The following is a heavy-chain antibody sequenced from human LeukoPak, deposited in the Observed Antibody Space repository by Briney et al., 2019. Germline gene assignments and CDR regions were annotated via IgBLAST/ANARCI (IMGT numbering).Heavy chain of an antibody. CDR3: ASTPTDY. CDR1: GFTFSSYA. J-gene: IGHJ4*02. Sequence: GGSLRLSCAASGFTFSSYAMHWVRQAPGKGLEWVAVISCDGSNKYYADSVKGRFTISRDNSKNTLYLQMNSLRAEDTAVYYCASTPTDYWGQGTLVTVSS. V-gene: IGHV3-30-3*01. CDR2: ISCDGSNK.